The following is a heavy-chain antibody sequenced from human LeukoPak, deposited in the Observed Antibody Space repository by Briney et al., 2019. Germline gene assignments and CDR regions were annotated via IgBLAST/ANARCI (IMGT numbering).Heavy chain of an antibody. V-gene: IGHV3-66*01. Sequence: SGGSLRLSCAASGFTVSSNYMSWVRQAPGKGLEWVSVVYSGGSTYYADSVKGRFTISRDNSKNTLYLQMNSLRAEDTAVYYCANNIRPLGYCSGGSCLNWGQGTLVTVSS. J-gene: IGHJ4*02. CDR3: ANNIRPLGYCSGGSCLN. D-gene: IGHD2-15*01. CDR2: VYSGGST. CDR1: GFTVSSNY.